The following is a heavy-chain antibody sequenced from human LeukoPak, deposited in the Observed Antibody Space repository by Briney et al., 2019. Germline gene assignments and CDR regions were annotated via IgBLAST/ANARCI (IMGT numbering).Heavy chain of an antibody. CDR1: GFTFSTYG. J-gene: IGHJ3*01. Sequence: GGSLRLSCAASGFTFSTYGIHWVRQAPGKGLEWVAVIWYDGSNKYYADSVKGRFTISRDNSKNTLYLQMNSLRVEDTAVYYCTRAKDNSGRDGFDFWGQGTVVTVSS. V-gene: IGHV3-33*01. CDR2: IWYDGSNK. D-gene: IGHD6-19*01. CDR3: TRAKDNSGRDGFDF.